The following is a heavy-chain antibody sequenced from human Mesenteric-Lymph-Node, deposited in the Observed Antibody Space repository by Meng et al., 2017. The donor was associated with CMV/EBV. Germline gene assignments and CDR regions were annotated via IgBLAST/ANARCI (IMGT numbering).Heavy chain of an antibody. Sequence: VQLQQSGAGLLKPSETLSLTSAVYGGSLTDYFWSWIRQSPEKGLEWIGDISHGGRTNYNPSLKSRVTISVDTSNNQFSLRVASVTAADTAVYYCARGRTDFDSWGQGTLVPGSS. CDR1: GGSLTDYF. CDR2: ISHGGRT. D-gene: IGHD1-1*01. CDR3: ARGRTDFDS. J-gene: IGHJ4*02. V-gene: IGHV4-34*01.